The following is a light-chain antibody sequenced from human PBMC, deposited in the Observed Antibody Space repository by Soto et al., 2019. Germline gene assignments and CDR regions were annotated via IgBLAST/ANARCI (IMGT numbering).Light chain of an antibody. CDR2: EVT. CDR3: SSSTSSSTFV. Sequence: SVLTQPASVSGSPGQSITISCTGTSSDVGSYNFVSWYQQYPGKVPKLMIYEVTNRPSGVSNRFSGSKSGNTASLTISGLQAEDEADYYCSSSTSSSTFVFGTGTKVTVL. CDR1: SSDVGSYNF. V-gene: IGLV2-14*02. J-gene: IGLJ1*01.